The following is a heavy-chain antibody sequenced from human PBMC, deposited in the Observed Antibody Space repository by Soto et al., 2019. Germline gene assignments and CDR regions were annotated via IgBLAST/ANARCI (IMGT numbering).Heavy chain of an antibody. V-gene: IGHV4-31*03. J-gene: IGHJ6*02. CDR2: IYHTGTT. CDR3: VKDPGPPRNCFYGMAV. Sequence: SETLSLTCTVSGGSFSSNNFYWSWIRQFPGKGLEWIGYIYHTGTTYYSPSFESRVTISLDTSNNQFSLRLASVTAADTATYYCVKDPGPPRNCFYGMAVWGQGITVTVSS. CDR1: GGSFSSNNFY. D-gene: IGHD7-27*01.